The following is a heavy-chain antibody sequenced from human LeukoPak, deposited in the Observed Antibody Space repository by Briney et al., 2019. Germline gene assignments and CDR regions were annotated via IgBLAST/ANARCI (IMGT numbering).Heavy chain of an antibody. CDR2: IRGDGGEK. V-gene: IGHV3-7*01. J-gene: IGHJ4*02. CDR3: ARGGAARPDF. Sequence: KSGGSLRLPCAASGFTFSSYGMSWVRQTPGKGLEWVAKIRGDGGEKDHVASVKGRFTISRDNAKNSLYLQMNSLRVEDTAIYYCARGGAARPDFWGQGTLVTVSS. CDR1: GFTFSSYG. D-gene: IGHD6-6*01.